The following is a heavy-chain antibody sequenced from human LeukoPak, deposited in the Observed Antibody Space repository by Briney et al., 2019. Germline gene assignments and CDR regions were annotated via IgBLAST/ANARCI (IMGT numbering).Heavy chain of an antibody. V-gene: IGHV3-7*03. CDR2: IKQDGSEK. Sequence: GGSLRLSCVASGFTFTTYWMTWVRQAPGKGLEWVASIKQDGSEKYYVDSVKGRFTISRDNTKNSVYLQMDSLRAEDTAVYYCARVDTAMSGGAFDIWGQGTMVTVSS. CDR1: GFTFTTYW. D-gene: IGHD5-18*01. CDR3: ARVDTAMSGGAFDI. J-gene: IGHJ3*02.